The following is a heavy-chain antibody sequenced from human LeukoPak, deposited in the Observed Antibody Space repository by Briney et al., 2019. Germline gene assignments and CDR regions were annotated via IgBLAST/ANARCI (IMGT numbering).Heavy chain of an antibody. J-gene: IGHJ6*03. V-gene: IGHV4-34*01. Sequence: PSETLSLTCAVYGDSFINYYWTWIRQPPGKGLEWIGEVNHSGSTSYSPSLKSRVTISVDTSKNQFSLKLSSVTAADTAVYYCARHPSSGWYHYYYYYMDVWGKGTTVTISS. CDR1: GDSFINYY. CDR2: VNHSGST. D-gene: IGHD6-19*01. CDR3: ARHPSSGWYHYYYYYMDV.